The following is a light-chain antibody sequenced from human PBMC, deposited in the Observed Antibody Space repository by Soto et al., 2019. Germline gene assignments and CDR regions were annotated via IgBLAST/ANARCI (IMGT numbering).Light chain of an antibody. J-gene: IGKJ1*01. CDR2: GAS. CDR1: QSVSSTY. CDR3: QQFGNSPPT. Sequence: EIVLTQSPGTLSLSPGERATLSCRASQSVSSTYLAWYQQKPGQAPRLLIYGASNRAIGIPDRFSGGGSGTHFTLTISRLEPEDFAVYYCQQFGNSPPTFGQGTKVEIK. V-gene: IGKV3-20*01.